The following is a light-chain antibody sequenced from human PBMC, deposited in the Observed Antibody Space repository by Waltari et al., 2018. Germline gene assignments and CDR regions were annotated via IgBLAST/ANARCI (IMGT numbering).Light chain of an antibody. CDR3: CSYAGSYTLV. Sequence: QSALTQPRSVSGSPGQSVTISFTGTSSDVGGYNYVSWYQQHPVKAPKLLIYDVSKRSSGVPVRFSGFKSGNTASLAIPGLQAEDEADYYGCSYAGSYTLVFGGGTKLTVL. V-gene: IGLV2-11*01. J-gene: IGLJ2*01. CDR1: SSDVGGYNY. CDR2: DVS.